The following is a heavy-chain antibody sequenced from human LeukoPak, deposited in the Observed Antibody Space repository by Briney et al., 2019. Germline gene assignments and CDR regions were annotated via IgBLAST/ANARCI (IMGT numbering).Heavy chain of an antibody. CDR1: GYTLTELS. D-gene: IGHD2-15*01. CDR3: ARWGSCSGGSCYNDY. J-gene: IGHJ4*02. CDR2: FDPEDGET. V-gene: IGHV1-24*01. Sequence: ASVKVSCKVSGYTLTELSMHWVRQAPGKGLEWMGGFDPEDGETIYAQKFQGRVTMTEDTSTDTAYMELSSLRSEDTAVYYCARWGSCSGGSCYNDYWGQGTLVTVSS.